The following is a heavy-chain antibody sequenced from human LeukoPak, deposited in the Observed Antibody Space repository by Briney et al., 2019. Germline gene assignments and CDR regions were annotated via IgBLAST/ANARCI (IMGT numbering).Heavy chain of an antibody. CDR1: GYTFTSYG. Sequence: VSVKLSCTASGYTFTSYGISRVRQAPGQGLEWMGWISSYNGNTNYAQKLQGRVTMTTDTSTSTAYMELSSLRSDDTAVYYCARQDYSSGWSYWGQGTLVTVSS. D-gene: IGHD6-19*01. CDR2: ISSYNGNT. J-gene: IGHJ4*02. CDR3: ARQDYSSGWSY. V-gene: IGHV1-18*01.